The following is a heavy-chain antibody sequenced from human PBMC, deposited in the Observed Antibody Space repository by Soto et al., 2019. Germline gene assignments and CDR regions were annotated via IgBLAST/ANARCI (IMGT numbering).Heavy chain of an antibody. CDR2: IYYSGIT. CDR3: AREPLD. V-gene: IGHV4-31*11. CDR1: GGSISSGGYS. Sequence: PSETLSLTCAVSGGSISSGGYSWSWIRQPPGKGLEWIGYIYYSGITYYNPSLKSRVTISVDTSKNQFSLKLSSVTAADTAVYYCAREPLDWGQGTLVTVSS. J-gene: IGHJ4*02.